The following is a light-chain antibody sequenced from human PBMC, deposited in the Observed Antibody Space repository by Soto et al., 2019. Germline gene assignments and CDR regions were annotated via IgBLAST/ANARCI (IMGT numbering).Light chain of an antibody. CDR3: CSYAGSGTFV. CDR1: SSDVGAYAL. V-gene: IGLV2-23*01. J-gene: IGLJ1*01. CDR2: EGS. Sequence: QSALTQPASVSGSPGQSITISCTGTSSDVGAYALVSWYQQHPGKGPKLMIYEGSKRPSGVSNRFSGSMSGNTASLTISGLQAEDEADYYCCSYAGSGTFVFGTGTKLTVL.